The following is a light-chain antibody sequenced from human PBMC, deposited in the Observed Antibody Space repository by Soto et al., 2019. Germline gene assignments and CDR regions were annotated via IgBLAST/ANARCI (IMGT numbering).Light chain of an antibody. J-gene: IGKJ5*01. Sequence: EVVMTQFPATLSVSPGGRATLSCRASQSLSTNLTWYQHRPGQAPRLLIHDASARATGIPGRFSGSGSGTEFTLTIRSLQSEDFAVYYCQQYDDWPITFGQGTRLDTK. V-gene: IGKV3-15*01. CDR3: QQYDDWPIT. CDR1: QSLSTN. CDR2: DAS.